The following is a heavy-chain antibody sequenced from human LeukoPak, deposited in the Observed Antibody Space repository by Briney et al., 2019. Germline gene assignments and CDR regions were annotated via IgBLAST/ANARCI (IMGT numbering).Heavy chain of an antibody. CDR2: ISGSGGST. CDR3: ARDSGYNAFDI. D-gene: IGHD5-12*01. J-gene: IGHJ3*02. CDR1: GFTFSSYA. Sequence: GGSLRLSCAASGFTFSSYAMSWVRQAPGKGLEWVSAISGSGGSTYYADSVKGRFTISRDNSKNTLYLQVNSLRAEDTAVFYCARDSGYNAFDIWGQGTMVTVSS. V-gene: IGHV3-23*01.